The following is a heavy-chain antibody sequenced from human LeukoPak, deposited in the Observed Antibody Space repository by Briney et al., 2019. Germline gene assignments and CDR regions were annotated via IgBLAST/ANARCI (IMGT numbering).Heavy chain of an antibody. Sequence: PSETLSLTCTVSGGSISSYYWSWIRQPPGKGLEWIGYIYYSGSTNYNPSLKSRVTISVDTSKNQFSLKLSSVTAADTAVYYCARQVRIAAAGTMGGWFDPWGQGTLVTVSS. V-gene: IGHV4-59*08. D-gene: IGHD6-13*01. J-gene: IGHJ5*02. CDR2: IYYSGST. CDR3: ARQVRIAAAGTMGGWFDP. CDR1: GGSISSYY.